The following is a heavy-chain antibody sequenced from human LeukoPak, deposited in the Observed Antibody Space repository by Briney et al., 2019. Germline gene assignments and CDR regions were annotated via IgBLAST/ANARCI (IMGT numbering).Heavy chain of an antibody. CDR3: ARVSLDYGDYQARFDP. J-gene: IGHJ5*02. CDR1: GGSISSGSYY. D-gene: IGHD4-17*01. Sequence: SQTLSLTCTVSGGSISSGSYYWSWIRQPPGKGLEWIGYIYYSGSTNYNPSLKSRVTISVDTSKNQFSLKLSSVTAADTAVYYCARVSLDYGDYQARFDPWGQGTLVTVSS. CDR2: IYYSGST. V-gene: IGHV4-61*01.